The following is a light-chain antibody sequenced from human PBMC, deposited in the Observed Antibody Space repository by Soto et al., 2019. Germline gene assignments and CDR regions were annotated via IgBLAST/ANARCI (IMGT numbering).Light chain of an antibody. Sequence: QSALTQPASVSGSPGQSITISCTGTMSDVGRYNYVSWCQQYPGKAPKAMIYDVSNRPSGVSNRFSGSKSGNTASLTISGLQAEDEADYYCNSYAGTSTPYIFGTGTKLTVL. CDR1: MSDVGRYNY. V-gene: IGLV2-14*03. J-gene: IGLJ1*01. CDR3: NSYAGTSTPYI. CDR2: DVS.